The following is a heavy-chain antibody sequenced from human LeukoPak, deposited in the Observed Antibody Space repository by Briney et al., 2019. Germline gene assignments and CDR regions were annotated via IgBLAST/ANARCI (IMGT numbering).Heavy chain of an antibody. J-gene: IGHJ6*03. V-gene: IGHV4-39*07. Sequence: PSETLSLTCTVSGDSISRSSDYWGWIRQPPGKGPEWIGSVYYIGSTFYNPSLKSRLTISIDTSKNQFSLKVSAVAAADTAVYYCARGDTGGDYYYYYYMDVWGKGTTVTVSS. D-gene: IGHD2-21*02. CDR2: VYYIGST. CDR1: GDSISRSSDY. CDR3: ARGDTGGDYYYYYYMDV.